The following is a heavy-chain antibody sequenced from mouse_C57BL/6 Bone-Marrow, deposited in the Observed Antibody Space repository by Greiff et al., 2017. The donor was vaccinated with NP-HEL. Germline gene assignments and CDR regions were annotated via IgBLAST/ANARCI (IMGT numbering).Heavy chain of an antibody. CDR2: INPNNGGT. Sequence: EVQLQQSGPELVKPGASVKISCKASGYTFTDYYMNWVKQSHGKSLEWIGDINPNNGGTSYNQKFKGKATLTVDKSSSTAYMELRSLTSEDSAVYYCARSDALTTVVATKAMDYWGQGTSVTVSS. CDR1: GYTFTDYY. V-gene: IGHV1-26*01. CDR3: ARSDALTTVVATKAMDY. J-gene: IGHJ4*01. D-gene: IGHD1-1*01.